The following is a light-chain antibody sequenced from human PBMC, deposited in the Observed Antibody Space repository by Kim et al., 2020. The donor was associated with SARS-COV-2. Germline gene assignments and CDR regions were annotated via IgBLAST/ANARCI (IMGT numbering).Light chain of an antibody. V-gene: IGKV1D-16*01. CDR3: QQYNNYPVT. Sequence: DIQMTQSPSSLSASVGDRVTITCRASQGISIWLAWYQQKPDKAPKSLIYAASSLHSGVPSRFSGSGSGTDFTLTINSLQPEDFGIYYCQQYNNYPVTFGQGTRLEIK. CDR2: AAS. J-gene: IGKJ5*01. CDR1: QGISIW.